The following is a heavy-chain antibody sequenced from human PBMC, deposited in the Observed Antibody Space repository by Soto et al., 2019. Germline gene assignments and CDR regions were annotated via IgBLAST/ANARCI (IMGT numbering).Heavy chain of an antibody. V-gene: IGHV4-30-4*01. CDR3: ARDGSYGSYDY. CDR1: GGSISRGDYY. J-gene: IGHJ4*02. CDR2: IYYSGST. Sequence: SETLSLTCTVSGGSISRGDYYWSWIRQPPGKGLEWIGYIYYSGSTYYNPSLKSRVTISVDTSKNQFSLKLSSVTAADTAVYYCARDGSYGSYDYWGQGTLVTGYS. D-gene: IGHD3-10*01.